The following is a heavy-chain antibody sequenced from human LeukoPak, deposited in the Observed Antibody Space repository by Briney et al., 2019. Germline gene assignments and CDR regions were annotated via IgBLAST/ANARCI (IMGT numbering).Heavy chain of an antibody. CDR3: ASWIAAAGNDY. D-gene: IGHD6-13*01. CDR1: GFTFSSHW. J-gene: IGHJ4*02. CDR2: ISSDGSST. V-gene: IGHV3-74*01. Sequence: GGSLRLSCAASGFTFSSHWMHWVRQAPGKGLVWVSRISSDGSSTSFADSVKGRFTISRDNAENTLYLHMNSLRDEDTAVYYCASWIAAAGNDYWGQGTLVTVSS.